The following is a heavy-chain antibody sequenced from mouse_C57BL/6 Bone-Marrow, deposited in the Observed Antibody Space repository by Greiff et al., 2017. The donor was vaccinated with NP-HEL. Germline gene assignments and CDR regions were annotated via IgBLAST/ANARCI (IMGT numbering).Heavy chain of an antibody. CDR3: ARAGSSYWYFDV. J-gene: IGHJ1*03. CDR1: GYTFTDYY. CDR2: IYPGSGNT. Sequence: VQLQQSGAELVRPGASVKLSCKASGYTFTDYYINWVKQRPGQGLEWIARIYPGSGNTYYNEKLKGKATLTAEKSSSTAYMQLSSLTSEDSAVYFCARAGSSYWYFDVWGTGTTVTVSS. D-gene: IGHD1-1*01. V-gene: IGHV1-76*01.